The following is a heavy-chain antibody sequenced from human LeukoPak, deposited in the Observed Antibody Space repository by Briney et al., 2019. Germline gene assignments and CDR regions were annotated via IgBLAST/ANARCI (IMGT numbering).Heavy chain of an antibody. V-gene: IGHV1-69*13. CDR3: ARGPLPVVVVNYGSAFDI. D-gene: IGHD3-22*01. J-gene: IGHJ3*02. CDR1: GGTFSSYA. Sequence: GASVKVSCKASGGTFSSYAISWVRQAPGQGLEWMGGIIPIFGTANYAQKFQGRVTITADESTSTAYMELSSLRSEDTAVYYCARGPLPVVVVNYGSAFDIWGQGTMVTVSS. CDR2: IIPIFGTA.